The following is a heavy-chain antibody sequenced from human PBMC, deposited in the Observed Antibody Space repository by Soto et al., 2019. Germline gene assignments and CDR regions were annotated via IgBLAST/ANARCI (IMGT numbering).Heavy chain of an antibody. CDR3: ARATVTTFPADYYYGMDV. D-gene: IGHD4-17*01. CDR1: GFTFSSYS. V-gene: IGHV3-48*02. J-gene: IGHJ6*02. Sequence: PGGSLRLSCAASGFTFSSYSMNWVRQAPGKGLEWVSYISSSSSTIYYADSVKGRFTISRDNAKNSLYLQMNSLRDEDTAVYYCARATVTTFPADYYYGMDVLCQGTTVTVSS. CDR2: ISSSSSTI.